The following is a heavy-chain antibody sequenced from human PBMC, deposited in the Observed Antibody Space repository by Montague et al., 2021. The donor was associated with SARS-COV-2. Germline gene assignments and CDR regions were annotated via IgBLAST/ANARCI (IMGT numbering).Heavy chain of an antibody. CDR2: SHHTGEK. J-gene: IGHJ4*02. CDR3: ARKGSGRSDLAY. D-gene: IGHD1-26*01. V-gene: IGHV4-4*02. CDR1: GDSVGVENR. Sequence: SETLSLTCAEDGDSVGVENRCRWVDQPPEMQSPRDGESHHTGEKKYKQSLKSRVSMSVDKSWNQFSLRLTSVTAADTAIYYCARKGSGRSDLAYWGQGTLVTVSS.